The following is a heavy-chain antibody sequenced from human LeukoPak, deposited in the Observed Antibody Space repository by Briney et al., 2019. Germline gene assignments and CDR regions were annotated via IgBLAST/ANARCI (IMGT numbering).Heavy chain of an antibody. V-gene: IGHV3-64D*06. CDR1: GFTFSSYA. CDR3: VKDSGSYRFDY. Sequence: GGSLRLSCAASGFTFSSYAMHWVRQAPGKGLEYVSAISSNGGSTYYADSVKGRFTISRDNSKNTLYLQMSSLRAEDTAVYYCVKDSGSYRFDYWGQGTLVTVSS. D-gene: IGHD1-26*01. CDR2: ISSNGGST. J-gene: IGHJ4*02.